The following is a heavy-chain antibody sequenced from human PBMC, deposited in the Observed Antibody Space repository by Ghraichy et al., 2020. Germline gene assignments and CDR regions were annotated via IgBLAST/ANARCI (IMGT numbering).Heavy chain of an antibody. CDR1: GFTFSSYA. CDR2: ISGSGGST. Sequence: AGSLRLSCAASGFTFSSYAMSWVRQAPGKGLEWVSAISGSGGSTYYADSVKGRFTISRDNSKNTLYLQMNSLRAEDTAVYYCAKGAIAVAGNGYYYYGMDVWGQGTTVTVSS. CDR3: AKGAIAVAGNGYYYYGMDV. V-gene: IGHV3-23*01. J-gene: IGHJ6*02. D-gene: IGHD6-19*01.